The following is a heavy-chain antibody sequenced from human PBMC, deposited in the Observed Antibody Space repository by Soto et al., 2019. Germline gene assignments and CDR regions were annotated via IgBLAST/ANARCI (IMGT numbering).Heavy chain of an antibody. CDR2: IYYSGST. CDR3: ARHVRARFYKQLVAAFDI. CDR1: GGSISSYY. V-gene: IGHV4-59*08. Sequence: SETLSLTCTVSGGSISSYYWSWIRQPPGKGLEWIGYIYYSGSTNYNPSLKSRVTISVDTSKNQFSLKLSSVTAADAAVYYCARHVRARFYKQLVAAFDIWGQGTMVTVSS. J-gene: IGHJ3*02. D-gene: IGHD6-6*01.